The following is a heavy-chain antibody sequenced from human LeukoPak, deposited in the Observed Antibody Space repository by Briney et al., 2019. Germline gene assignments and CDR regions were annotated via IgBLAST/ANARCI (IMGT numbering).Heavy chain of an antibody. J-gene: IGHJ4*02. CDR3: ARSGGIAVADNFDY. CDR1: GFTFSSYS. CDR2: ISRSTDYI. Sequence: PGGSLRLSCAASGFTFSSYSMNWVRQAPGKGLEWVSSISRSTDYIYYADSVKGRFTISRDNAKNSLYLQMISLRAEDTAVYFCARSGGIAVADNFDYWGQGTLVTVSS. V-gene: IGHV3-21*01. D-gene: IGHD6-19*01.